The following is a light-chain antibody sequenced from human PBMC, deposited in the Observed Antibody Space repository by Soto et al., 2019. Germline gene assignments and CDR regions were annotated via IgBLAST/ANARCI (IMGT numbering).Light chain of an antibody. J-gene: IGKJ1*01. CDR2: DAS. CDR1: QSTSTW. CDR3: HHYTRA. V-gene: IGKV1-5*01. Sequence: QLTQSPSSLSASVGCRVTITCRASQSTSTWLAWYQQKPGKAPKLLIFDASTLESGVPSRFSGTASGTEFTLTITSLQTDDFATYYCHHYTRAFGQGTKVDIK.